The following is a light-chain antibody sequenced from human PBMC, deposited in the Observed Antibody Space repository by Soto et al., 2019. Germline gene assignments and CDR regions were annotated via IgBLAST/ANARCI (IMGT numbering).Light chain of an antibody. CDR1: QSGDSSF. CDR3: QQYVSSMT. CDR2: GAS. Sequence: EIVLTQSPGFLSLSPGERATLSCRASQSGDSSFFAWYQQKPGQAPRLLIYGASKRATGIPDRFSGNGSGTDVTHTISRLEAEDFAVYYCQQYVSSMTFGQGTKVEIK. V-gene: IGKV3-20*01. J-gene: IGKJ1*01.